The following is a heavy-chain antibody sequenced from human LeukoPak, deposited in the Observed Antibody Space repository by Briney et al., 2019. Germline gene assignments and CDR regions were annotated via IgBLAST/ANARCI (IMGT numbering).Heavy chain of an antibody. CDR2: IYYSGST. CDR1: GGSISSYY. V-gene: IGHV4-59*01. D-gene: IGHD3-10*01. Sequence: SETLSLTCTVSGGSISSYYWSWIRQPPGKGLEWIGYIYYSGSTNYNPSLKSRVTISVDTSKNQFSLKLSSVTAADTAVYYCARDMDLNWFDPWGQGTLVTVSS. J-gene: IGHJ5*02. CDR3: ARDMDLNWFDP.